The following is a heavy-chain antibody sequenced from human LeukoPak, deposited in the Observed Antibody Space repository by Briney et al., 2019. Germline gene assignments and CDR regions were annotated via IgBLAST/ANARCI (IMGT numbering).Heavy chain of an antibody. V-gene: IGHV1-2*02. CDR3: ARGDFLGDIVVVPAALDY. CDR1: GYTFTGYN. J-gene: IGHJ4*02. Sequence: ASVKVSCKASGYTFTGYNMHWVRQAPGQGLEWMGWINPNSGGTNYAQKFQGRVTMTRDTSISTAYMELSRLRSDDAAVYYCARGDFLGDIVVVPAALDYWGQGTLVTVSS. CDR2: INPNSGGT. D-gene: IGHD2-2*01.